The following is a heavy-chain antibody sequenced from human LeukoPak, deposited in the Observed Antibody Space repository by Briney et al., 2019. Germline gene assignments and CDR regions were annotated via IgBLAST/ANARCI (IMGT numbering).Heavy chain of an antibody. CDR3: AKYSGSPYWYFDL. J-gene: IGHJ2*01. CDR1: GDTFSSYW. CDR2: IKPDGNEK. D-gene: IGHD5-12*01. Sequence: GGSLRLSCEGSGDTFSSYWMSWVRQAPGKGLEWVGNIKPDGNEKYYVDSVKGRFTISRDNAKNSLYLQMNSLRAEETAVYYCAKYSGSPYWYFDLWGRGTLVTVSS. V-gene: IGHV3-7*01.